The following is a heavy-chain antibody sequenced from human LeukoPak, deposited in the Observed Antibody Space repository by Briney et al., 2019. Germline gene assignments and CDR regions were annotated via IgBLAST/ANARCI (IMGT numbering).Heavy chain of an antibody. CDR2: INHSGST. CDR1: GGSFSGYY. Sequence: SETLSLTCAVYGGSFSGYYRSWIRQPPGKGLEWIGEINHSGSTNYNPSLKSRVTMSVDTSKNQFSLKLSSVTAADTAVYYCARGVPDCGGDCYSPWGQGTLVTVSS. V-gene: IGHV4-34*01. D-gene: IGHD2-21*02. J-gene: IGHJ5*02. CDR3: ARGVPDCGGDCYSP.